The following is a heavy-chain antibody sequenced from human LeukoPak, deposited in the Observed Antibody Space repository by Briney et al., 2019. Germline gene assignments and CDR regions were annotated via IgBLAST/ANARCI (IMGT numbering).Heavy chain of an antibody. CDR1: GGSFSGYY. CDR2: INHSGST. J-gene: IGHJ6*03. Sequence: SETLSLTCAVYGGSFSGYYWSWIRQPPGKGVEWIGEINHSGSTNYNPSLKSRVTISVDTSKNQFSLKLSSVTAADTAVYYCARGLIVAVPAAIWFSDYYYYMDVWGKGTTVTVSS. D-gene: IGHD2-2*02. CDR3: ARGLIVAVPAAIWFSDYYYYMDV. V-gene: IGHV4-34*01.